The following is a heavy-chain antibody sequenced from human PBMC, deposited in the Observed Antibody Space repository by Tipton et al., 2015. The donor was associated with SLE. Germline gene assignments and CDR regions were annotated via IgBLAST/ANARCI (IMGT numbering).Heavy chain of an antibody. CDR3: VRHQWGATHLDAFDI. CDR2: IYHSGST. CDR1: GYSISGGSF. D-gene: IGHD1-26*01. Sequence: LRLSCTVSGYSISGGSFWGWIRQPPGKGLEWLGNIYHSGSTFYNPSLKSRLTLSIDTSKNQFSLKLTSVTAADTAVYYCVRHQWGATHLDAFDIWGQGTMVTVSS. J-gene: IGHJ3*02. V-gene: IGHV4-38-2*02.